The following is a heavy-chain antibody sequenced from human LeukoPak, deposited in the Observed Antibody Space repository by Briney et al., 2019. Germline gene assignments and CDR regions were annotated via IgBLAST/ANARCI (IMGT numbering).Heavy chain of an antibody. CDR1: GGSFSGYY. V-gene: IGHV4-34*01. CDR2: INHSGST. CDR3: ARASHAPGACDSSGHAVDY. D-gene: IGHD3-22*01. Sequence: PSETLSLTCAVYGGSFSGYYWSWIRQPPGKGLEWIGEINHSGSTNYNPSLKSRVTISVDTSKNQFSLKLSSVTAADTAVYYCARASHAPGACDSSGHAVDYWGQGTLVTVSS. J-gene: IGHJ4*02.